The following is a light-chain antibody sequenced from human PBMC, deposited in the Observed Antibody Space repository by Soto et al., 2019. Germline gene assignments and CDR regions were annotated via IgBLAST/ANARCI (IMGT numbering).Light chain of an antibody. CDR1: QSVSSNF. CDR3: QYYGNSPLP. CDR2: GAS. Sequence: PGERVTLSCRASQSVSSNFLPWYQQKPRQAGXLLIYGASSRATGSPAWFSGIGCGTDFSLTITRLGPGDFAVYYCQYYGNSPLPFGQGTRVDIK. V-gene: IGKV3-20*01. J-gene: IGKJ1*01.